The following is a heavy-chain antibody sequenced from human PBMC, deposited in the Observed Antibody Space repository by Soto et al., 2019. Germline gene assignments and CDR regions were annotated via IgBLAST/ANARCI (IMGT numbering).Heavy chain of an antibody. D-gene: IGHD3-10*01. J-gene: IGHJ6*01. Sequence: QVQLVQSGAEVQKPGSSVKVSCKASGGTFSNFALISWVRQAPGQGLEWMGGIIPIDATVNYAQKFQGRITLTADESTTTAYMDLGSLSSEDTAVYYCARDLLGFGYTYRDVWGQGTTVTVSS. CDR1: GGTFSNFA. CDR2: IIPIDATV. CDR3: ARDLLGFGYTYRDV. V-gene: IGHV1-69*12.